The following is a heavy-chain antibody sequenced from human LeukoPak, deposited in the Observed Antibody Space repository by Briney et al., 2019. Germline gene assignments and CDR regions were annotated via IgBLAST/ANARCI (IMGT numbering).Heavy chain of an antibody. V-gene: IGHV4-61*02. D-gene: IGHD5/OR15-5a*01. Sequence: SETLSLTCTVSGGSISSGSYYWSWIRQPAGKGLEWIGRIYTSGGTNYNPSLKSRVTISVDTSKNQFSLKLSSVTAADTAVCYCARDSVSTYYFDYWGQGTLVTVSS. CDR3: ARDSVSTYYFDY. CDR1: GGSISSGSYY. CDR2: IYTSGGT. J-gene: IGHJ4*02.